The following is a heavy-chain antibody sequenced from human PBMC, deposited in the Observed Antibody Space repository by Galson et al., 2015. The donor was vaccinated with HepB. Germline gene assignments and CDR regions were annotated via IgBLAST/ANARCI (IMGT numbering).Heavy chain of an antibody. J-gene: IGHJ6*03. Sequence: SVKVSCKASGFTFTSSAMQWVRQARGQRLEWIGWIVVGSGNTNYAQKFQERVTITRDMSTSTAYMELSSLRSEDTAVYYCAADFFWRFNSVPPNGAGYYYYMDVWGKGTTVTVSS. D-gene: IGHD3-3*01. CDR3: AADFFWRFNSVPPNGAGYYYYMDV. V-gene: IGHV1-58*02. CDR1: GFTFTSSA. CDR2: IVVGSGNT.